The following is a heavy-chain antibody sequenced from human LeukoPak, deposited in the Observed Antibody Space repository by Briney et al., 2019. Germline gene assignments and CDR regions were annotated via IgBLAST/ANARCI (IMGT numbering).Heavy chain of an antibody. Sequence: PGRSLRLSCAASGFTFSSYGLHWVRQAPGKGLEWVAVIWYAGNKKYYADSVKGRFTISRDNSKNTLYLQMNSLRAEDTAVYYCARGQLLFDYWGQGTLVTVSS. CDR1: GFTFSSYG. V-gene: IGHV3-33*01. J-gene: IGHJ4*02. CDR2: IWYAGNKK. D-gene: IGHD2-2*01. CDR3: ARGQLLFDY.